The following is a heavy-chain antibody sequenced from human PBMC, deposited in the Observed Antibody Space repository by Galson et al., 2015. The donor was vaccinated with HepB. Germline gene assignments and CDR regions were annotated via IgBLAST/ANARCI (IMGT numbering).Heavy chain of an antibody. Sequence: SLRLSCAASRFPFRSYGMHWVHQAPGKMLEWVAVIWHDGSNKYYADSEKVRFTSSRDNSKNTLYLQMNSLRAEDTAVYYCARDPSDDYVGGSYLASYYYSGMDVWGQGTTVTASS. CDR2: IWHDGSNK. CDR1: RFPFRSYG. D-gene: IGHD3-16*01. J-gene: IGHJ6*02. CDR3: ARDPSDDYVGGSYLASYYYSGMDV. V-gene: IGHV3-33*01.